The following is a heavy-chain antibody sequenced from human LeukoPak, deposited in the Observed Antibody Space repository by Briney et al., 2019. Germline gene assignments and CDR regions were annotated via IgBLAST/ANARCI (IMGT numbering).Heavy chain of an antibody. CDR1: GFTFSSYS. CDR3: ARDFFVGATSGY. CDR2: ISSSSSYI. Sequence: PGGSLRLSCAASGFTFSSYSMNWVRQAPGKGLEWVSSISSSSSYIYYADSVKGRFTISRDNAKNSLYLQMNSLRAEDTAVYHCARDFFVGATSGYWGQGTLVTVSS. J-gene: IGHJ4*02. D-gene: IGHD1-26*01. V-gene: IGHV3-21*01.